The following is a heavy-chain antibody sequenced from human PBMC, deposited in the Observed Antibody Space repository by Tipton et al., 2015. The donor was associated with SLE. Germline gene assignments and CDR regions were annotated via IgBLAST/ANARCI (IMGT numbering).Heavy chain of an antibody. D-gene: IGHD5-12*01. Sequence: RSLRLSCAASGFTFDDYAMHWVRQAPGKALEWVSGISWNSGSIAYADSVKGRFTISRDNAKNSLFLQMNSLRPEDSAVYFCAKDHSGFDPAYYFDYWGQGALVTVSS. CDR1: GFTFDDYA. J-gene: IGHJ4*02. CDR3: AKDHSGFDPAYYFDY. V-gene: IGHV3-9*01. CDR2: ISWNSGSI.